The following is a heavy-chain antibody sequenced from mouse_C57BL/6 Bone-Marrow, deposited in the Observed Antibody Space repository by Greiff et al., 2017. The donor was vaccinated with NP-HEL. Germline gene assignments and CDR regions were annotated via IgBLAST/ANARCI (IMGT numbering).Heavy chain of an antibody. J-gene: IGHJ2*01. D-gene: IGHD2-4*01. Sequence: VQLQQSGAELVRPGASVKLSCTASGFNIKDDYMHWVKQRPEQGLEWIGWLDPENGDTEYASKFQGKATITADTSSNTAYLQLSSLTSEDTAVYYCTRLRRDFDYWGQGTTLTVSS. CDR3: TRLRRDFDY. V-gene: IGHV14-4*01. CDR2: LDPENGDT. CDR1: GFNIKDDY.